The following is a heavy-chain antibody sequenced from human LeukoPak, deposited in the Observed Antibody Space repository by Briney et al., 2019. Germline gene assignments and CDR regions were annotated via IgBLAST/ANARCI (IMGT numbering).Heavy chain of an antibody. D-gene: IGHD3-22*01. V-gene: IGHV3-33*01. CDR3: ARAPALFFYNSSGYYNGYFDL. Sequence: PGGSLRLSCAASGFTFSSYGMHWVRQAPGKGLEWVAVIWFDGSNEYYADPVKGRFIISRDNSKNTLYLQMNSLRAEDTAVYYCARAPALFFYNSSGYYNGYFDLWGRGTLVTVSS. CDR1: GFTFSSYG. CDR2: IWFDGSNE. J-gene: IGHJ2*01.